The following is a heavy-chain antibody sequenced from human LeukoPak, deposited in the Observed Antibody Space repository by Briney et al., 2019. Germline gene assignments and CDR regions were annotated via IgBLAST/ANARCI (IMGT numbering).Heavy chain of an antibody. J-gene: IGHJ4*02. CDR2: IKQDGSEK. D-gene: IGHD3-22*01. CDR3: ARDSSRYYDSSGYRGY. CDR1: GFTFSSYW. Sequence: GGSLRLSCAASGFTFSSYWMSWVRQAPGKGLEWVANIKQDGSEKYYVDSVKGRFTISRDNAKNSLYLQMNSLRAEDTAVYYCARDSSRYYDSSGYRGYWGQGTLVTVSS. V-gene: IGHV3-7*01.